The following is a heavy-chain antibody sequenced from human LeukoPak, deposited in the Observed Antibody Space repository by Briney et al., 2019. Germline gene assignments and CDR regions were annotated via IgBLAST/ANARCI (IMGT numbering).Heavy chain of an antibody. V-gene: IGHV3-21*01. CDR3: ARTANFAAGYYIDY. CDR2: ISGSSRHK. D-gene: IGHD6-13*01. CDR1: GFTFSSYT. Sequence: PGGSLRLSCAASGFTFSSYTMNWVRQAPGKGLEWVSSISGSSRHKYYADSVKGRFTISRDNAKNSLYLQMNSLRAEDTAVYYCARTANFAAGYYIDYWGQGTLVTVSP. J-gene: IGHJ4*02.